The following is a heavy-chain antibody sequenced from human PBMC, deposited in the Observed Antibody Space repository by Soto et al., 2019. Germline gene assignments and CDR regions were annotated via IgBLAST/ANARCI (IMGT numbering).Heavy chain of an antibody. V-gene: IGHV4-39*01. CDR1: GGSISSSSYY. Sequence: SETLSLTCTVSGGSISSSSYYWGWIRQPPGKGLEWIGSIYYSGSTYYNPSLKSRVTISVDTSKNQFSLKLSSVTAADTAVYYCARHKVGDWLLSDFDYWGQGTLVTVSS. J-gene: IGHJ4*02. D-gene: IGHD3-9*01. CDR3: ARHKVGDWLLSDFDY. CDR2: IYYSGST.